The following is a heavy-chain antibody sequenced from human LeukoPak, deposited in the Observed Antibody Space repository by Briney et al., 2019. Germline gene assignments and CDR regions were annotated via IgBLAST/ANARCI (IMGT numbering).Heavy chain of an antibody. V-gene: IGHV4-34*01. CDR2: INHSGST. J-gene: IGHJ6*02. CDR1: GGSFSGYY. Sequence: SETLSLTCAVYGGSFSGYYWSWIRQPPGKGLEWIGEINHSGSTNYNPSLKSRVTISVDTSKNQFSLKLSSVTAADTAVYYCARGTSYYDFWSGYYTYYYYGMDVWGQGTTVTVSS. D-gene: IGHD3-3*01. CDR3: ARGTSYYDFWSGYYTYYYYGMDV.